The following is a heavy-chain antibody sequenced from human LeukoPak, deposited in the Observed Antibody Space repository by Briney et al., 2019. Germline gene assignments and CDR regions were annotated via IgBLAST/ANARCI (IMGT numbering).Heavy chain of an antibody. J-gene: IGHJ4*02. CDR1: GFTFSSYA. V-gene: IGHV3-48*04. Sequence: GGSLRLSCAASGFTFSSYAMSWVRQAPGKGLEWVSYISSSGSTIYYADSVKGRFTISRDNAKNSLYLQMNSLRAEDTAVYYCARDVSAPDDYWGQGTLVTVSS. CDR2: ISSSGSTI. CDR3: ARDVSAPDDY. D-gene: IGHD3-3*02.